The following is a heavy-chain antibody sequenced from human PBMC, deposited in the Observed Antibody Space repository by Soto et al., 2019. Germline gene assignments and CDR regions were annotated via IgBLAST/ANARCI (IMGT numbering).Heavy chain of an antibody. Sequence: QVQQVESGGGVVQPGRSLRLSCAASGFTFSSYAMHWVRQAPGKGLEWVAVISYDGSNKYYADSVKGRFTISRDNSKNTLYLQMNSLRAEDTAVYYCARDDCSGGSCYSNYGMDVWGQGTTVTVSS. V-gene: IGHV3-30-3*01. D-gene: IGHD2-15*01. CDR3: ARDDCSGGSCYSNYGMDV. J-gene: IGHJ6*02. CDR2: ISYDGSNK. CDR1: GFTFSSYA.